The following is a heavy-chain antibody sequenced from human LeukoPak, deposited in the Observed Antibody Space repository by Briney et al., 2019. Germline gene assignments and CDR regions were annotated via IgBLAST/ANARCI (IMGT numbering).Heavy chain of an antibody. V-gene: IGHV3-23*01. D-gene: IGHD3-10*01. J-gene: IGHJ3*02. CDR3: AKDAWELDAFDI. Sequence: GGSLRLSCAASGFTFGSYAMSWVRQAPGKGLEWVSAISGSGGSTYYADSVKGRFTISRDNSKNTVNLQMNSLRAEDTAVYYCAKDAWELDAFDIWGQGTMVTVSS. CDR2: ISGSGGST. CDR1: GFTFGSYA.